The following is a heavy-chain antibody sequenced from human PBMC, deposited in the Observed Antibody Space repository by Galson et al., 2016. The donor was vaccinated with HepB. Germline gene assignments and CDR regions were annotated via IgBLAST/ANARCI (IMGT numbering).Heavy chain of an antibody. CDR2: IIPLFGTA. D-gene: IGHD3-9*01. Sequence: SVKVSCKASGDTFSSFAISWVRQAPGQGPEWMGGIIPLFGTANYAEKFQGRVTITADESMTTAYMELSSLRSDDTAIYFCAAAQRPPERYYGAFHLWGRGTVVTVSS. V-gene: IGHV1-69*13. CDR1: GDTFSSFA. CDR3: AAAQRPPERYYGAFHL. J-gene: IGHJ3*01.